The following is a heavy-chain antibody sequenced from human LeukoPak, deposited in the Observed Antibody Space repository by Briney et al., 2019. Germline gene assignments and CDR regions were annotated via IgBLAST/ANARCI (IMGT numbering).Heavy chain of an antibody. D-gene: IGHD6-19*01. Sequence: SETLSLTRTVSGGYTNSRNYFWGWIRQPPGKGLEWIASMSYSGSTYYNPSLKSRVSISVNTSKIHFSLRLSSVTAADTAVYYCARLPYTSGWHDWYFDLWGRGTLVTVSS. J-gene: IGHJ2*01. V-gene: IGHV4-39*02. CDR3: ARLPYTSGWHDWYFDL. CDR1: GGYTNSRNYF. CDR2: MSYSGST.